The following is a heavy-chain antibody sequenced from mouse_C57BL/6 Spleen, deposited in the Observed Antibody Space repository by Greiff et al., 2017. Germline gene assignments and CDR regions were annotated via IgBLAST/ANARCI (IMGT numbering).Heavy chain of an antibody. V-gene: IGHV5-12*01. J-gene: IGHJ4*01. D-gene: IGHD1-1*01. Sequence: EVMLVESGGGLVQPGGSLKLSCAASGFTFSDYYMYWVRQTPEKRLEWVAYISNGGGSTYYPDTVKGRFTISRDNAKNTLYLQMSRLKSEDTAMYYCARAVVGAMDYWGQGTSVTVSS. CDR1: GFTFSDYY. CDR2: ISNGGGST. CDR3: ARAVVGAMDY.